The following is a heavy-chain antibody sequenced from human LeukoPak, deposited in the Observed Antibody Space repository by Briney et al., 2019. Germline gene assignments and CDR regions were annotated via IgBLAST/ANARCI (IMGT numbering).Heavy chain of an antibody. CDR2: IYTSGST. Sequence: SETLSLTCTVSGGSISSSSYYWGWIRQPPGKGLEWIGRIYTSGSTNYNPSLKSRVTMSVDTSKNQFSLKLSSVTAADTAVYYCARSSWYDIIDYWGQGTLVTVSS. CDR3: ARSSWYDIIDY. CDR1: GGSISSSSYY. V-gene: IGHV4-39*07. D-gene: IGHD6-13*01. J-gene: IGHJ4*02.